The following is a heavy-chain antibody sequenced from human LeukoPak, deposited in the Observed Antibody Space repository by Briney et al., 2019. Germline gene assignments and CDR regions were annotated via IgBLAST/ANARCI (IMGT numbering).Heavy chain of an antibody. J-gene: IGHJ5*02. CDR2: INPSGGST. Sequence: ASVKVSCKASGYTFTSYYMHWVRQAPGQVLEWMGIINPSGGSTSYAQKFQGRVTMTRDTSTSTVYMELSSLRSEDTAVYYCARPSYDFWSGYSWFDPWGQGTLVTVSS. CDR1: GYTFTSYY. CDR3: ARPSYDFWSGYSWFDP. D-gene: IGHD3-3*01. V-gene: IGHV1-46*01.